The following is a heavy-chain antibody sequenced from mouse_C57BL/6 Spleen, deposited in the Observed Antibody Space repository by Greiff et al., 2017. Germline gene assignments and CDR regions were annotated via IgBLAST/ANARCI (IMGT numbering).Heavy chain of an antibody. J-gene: IGHJ3*01. CDR2: IYPCNGGT. V-gene: IGHV1-53*01. CDR3: ADSNVKGFGY. Sequence: QVQLQQPGPVLVKPGASVKLSCKASGYTFTSYWMHWVKQRPGQGLEWIGNIYPCNGGTNYNEKFKSKATLTVDKSSSTDDMQLSSLTAEDSAVGYCADSNVKGFGYWGQGTTVTVSA. D-gene: IGHD2-5*01. CDR1: GYTFTSYW.